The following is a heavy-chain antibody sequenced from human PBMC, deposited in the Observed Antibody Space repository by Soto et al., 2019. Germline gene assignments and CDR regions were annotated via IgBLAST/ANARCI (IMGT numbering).Heavy chain of an antibody. Sequence: SETLSLTCTVSGGSISSSSYYWGWIRQPPGKGLEWIGSIYYSGSTYYNPSLKSRVTISVDTSKNQFSLKLSSVTAADTAVYYCARHGYSYGCNYWGQGTLVTVSS. CDR3: ARHGYSYGCNY. J-gene: IGHJ4*02. V-gene: IGHV4-39*01. D-gene: IGHD5-18*01. CDR2: IYYSGST. CDR1: GGSISSSSYY.